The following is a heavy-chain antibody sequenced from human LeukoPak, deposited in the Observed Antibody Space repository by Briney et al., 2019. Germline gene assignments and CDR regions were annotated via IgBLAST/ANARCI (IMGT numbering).Heavy chain of an antibody. CDR2: INPSGGST. Sequence: GASVKVSCKASGYTFTSYYMHWVRQAPGQGLEWMGIINPSGGSTSYAQKFQGRVTMTRDTSTSTVYMELSSLRSEDTAVYYCARSDALNSGSYTGGNWGQGTLVTVSS. J-gene: IGHJ4*02. CDR3: ARSDALNSGSYTGGN. CDR1: GYTFTSYY. D-gene: IGHD1-26*01. V-gene: IGHV1-46*01.